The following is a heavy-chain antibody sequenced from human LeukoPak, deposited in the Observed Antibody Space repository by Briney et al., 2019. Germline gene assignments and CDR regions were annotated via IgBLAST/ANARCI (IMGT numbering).Heavy chain of an antibody. CDR3: AKDIYTTPNLFDK. CDR2: LSGSGTGT. V-gene: IGHV3-23*01. J-gene: IGHJ4*02. Sequence: GGSLTLPCSAFGFAVTDFSMSWVRQAPGKGLDWVSGLSGSGTGTYFADSVKGRFTISRDTSKNTLYLQMNSLRAEDTAIYYCAKDIYTTPNLFDKWGQGTPVTVSS. CDR1: GFAVTDFS. D-gene: IGHD2-15*01.